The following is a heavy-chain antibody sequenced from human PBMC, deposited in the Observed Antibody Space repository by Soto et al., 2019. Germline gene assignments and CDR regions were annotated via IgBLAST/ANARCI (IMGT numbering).Heavy chain of an antibody. CDR2: ISGSGGST. Sequence: GGSLRLSCAASGFTFSSYAMSWVRQAPGKGLEWVSAISGSGGSTYYADSVKGRFTISRDNSKNTLYLQMNSLRAEDTAVYYCAKDKKSLLPPEPNWFDPWGQGTLVTVSA. CDR1: GFTFSSYA. CDR3: AKDKKSLLPPEPNWFDP. V-gene: IGHV3-23*01. J-gene: IGHJ5*02.